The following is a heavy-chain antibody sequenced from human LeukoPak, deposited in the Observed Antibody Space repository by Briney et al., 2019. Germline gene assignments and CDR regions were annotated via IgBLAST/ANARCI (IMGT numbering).Heavy chain of an antibody. Sequence: SVKVSCKASGYTFTSYGISWVRQAPGQGLEWMGGIIPIFGTANYAQKFQGRVTITADESTSTAYMELSSLRSEDTAVYYCARDGGYGSGSYYYMDVWGKGTTVTVSS. D-gene: IGHD3-10*01. V-gene: IGHV1-69*13. J-gene: IGHJ6*03. CDR1: GYTFTSYG. CDR2: IIPIFGTA. CDR3: ARDGGYGSGSYYYMDV.